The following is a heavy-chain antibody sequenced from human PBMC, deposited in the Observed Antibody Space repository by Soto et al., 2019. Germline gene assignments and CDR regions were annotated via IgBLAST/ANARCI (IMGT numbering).Heavy chain of an antibody. V-gene: IGHV4-39*07. CDR3: ARAHYGDYGYGMDV. CDR2: VYYSGYT. D-gene: IGHD4-17*01. J-gene: IGHJ6*02. Sequence: SETLSLTCGVSGGSIRSSGYYWGWIRKPPGKGLEWIGTVYYSGYTYYNPSLKSRVTISVDRSKNQFSLKLSSVTAADTAVYYCARAHYGDYGYGMDVWGQGTTVTVSS. CDR1: GGSIRSSGYY.